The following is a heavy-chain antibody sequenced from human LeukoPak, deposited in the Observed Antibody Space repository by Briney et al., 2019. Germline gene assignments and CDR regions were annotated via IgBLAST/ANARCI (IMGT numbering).Heavy chain of an antibody. CDR1: GFTFSNYA. CDR3: AKGQEYVWGSYRYTEGPYFDY. CDR2: INSDGSST. V-gene: IGHV3-74*01. J-gene: IGHJ4*02. D-gene: IGHD3-16*02. Sequence: GGSLRLSCAASGFTFSNYAMTWVRQAPGKGLVWVSRINSDGSSTSYADSVKGRFTISRDNAKNTLYLQMNSLRAEDTAIYYCAKGQEYVWGSYRYTEGPYFDYWGQGTLVTVSS.